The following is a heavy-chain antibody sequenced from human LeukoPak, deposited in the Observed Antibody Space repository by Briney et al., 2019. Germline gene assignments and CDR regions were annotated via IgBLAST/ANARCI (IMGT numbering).Heavy chain of an antibody. CDR1: GFTFSSYG. J-gene: IGHJ3*02. CDR2: ISYDGSKK. CDR3: ETASRNLDI. Sequence: GGSLRLSCAASGFTFSSYGMHWVRQAPGKGLEWVAVISYDGSKKSYAASVKGRLTMSRDHAKNSPYRQMASLRAEAPAVFYCETASRNLDIWGQGTLVTVSS. D-gene: IGHD1-14*01. V-gene: IGHV3-30*03.